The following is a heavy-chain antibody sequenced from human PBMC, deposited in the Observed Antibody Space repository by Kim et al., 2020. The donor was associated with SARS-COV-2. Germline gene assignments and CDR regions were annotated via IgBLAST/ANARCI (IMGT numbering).Heavy chain of an antibody. CDR3: LGGFYFDY. V-gene: IGHV1-3*01. Sequence: GNGNTRFSQKFKGRVTLNTDTSASTDYMELSFLRSEDSAVYYCLGGFYFDYWGQGTLVTVSS. CDR2: GNGNT. D-gene: IGHD3-16*01. J-gene: IGHJ4*02.